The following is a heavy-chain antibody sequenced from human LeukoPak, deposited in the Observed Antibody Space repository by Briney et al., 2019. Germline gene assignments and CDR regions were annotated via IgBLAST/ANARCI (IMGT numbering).Heavy chain of an antibody. V-gene: IGHV1-2*02. CDR2: INPNSGGT. D-gene: IGHD3-10*01. CDR1: GYTFTGYY. CDR3: ARDNGEVRGETRFDP. J-gene: IGHJ5*02. Sequence: ASVKVSCKASGYTFTGYYMHWVRQAPGQGLEWMGWINPNSGGTNYAQKFQGRVTMTRDTSISTAYMELSRLRSDDTAVYYCARDNGEVRGETRFDPWGQGTLVTVSS.